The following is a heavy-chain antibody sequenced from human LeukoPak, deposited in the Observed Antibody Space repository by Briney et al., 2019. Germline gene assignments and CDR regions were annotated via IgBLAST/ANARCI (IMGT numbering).Heavy chain of an antibody. V-gene: IGHV3-21*01. Sequence: GGSLRLSCAASGFTFSSYSMNWVRQAPGKGLEWVSSISSSSSCIYYADSVKGRSTISRDNAKNSLYLQMNSLRAEDTAVYYCARAAYSPNFDYWGQGTLVTVSS. J-gene: IGHJ4*02. CDR3: ARAAYSPNFDY. CDR1: GFTFSSYS. D-gene: IGHD2-15*01. CDR2: ISSSSSCI.